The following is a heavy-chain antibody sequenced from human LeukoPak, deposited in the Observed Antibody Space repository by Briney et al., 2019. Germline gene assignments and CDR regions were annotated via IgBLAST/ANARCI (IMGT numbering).Heavy chain of an antibody. Sequence: ASVKVSCKASGYTFTSYDISWVRQATGQGLEWMGWMNPNSGNTGYAQKFQGRVTITRNTSISTAYMELSSLRSEDTAVYYCARGLLYSSSFPYWGQGTLVTVSS. CDR3: ARGLLYSSSFPY. V-gene: IGHV1-8*03. CDR2: MNPNSGNT. D-gene: IGHD6-6*01. J-gene: IGHJ4*02. CDR1: GYTFTSYD.